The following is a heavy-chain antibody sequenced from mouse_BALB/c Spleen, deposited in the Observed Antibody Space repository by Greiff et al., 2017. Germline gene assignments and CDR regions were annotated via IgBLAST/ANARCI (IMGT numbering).Heavy chain of an antibody. Sequence: VQVVESGAELVKPGASVKLSCKASGYTFTSYYMYWVKQRPGQGLEWIGEINPSNGGTNFNEKFKSKATLTVDKSSSTAYMQLSSLTSEDSAVYYCTRGDWFAYWGQGTLVTVSA. J-gene: IGHJ3*01. CDR1: GYTFTSYY. V-gene: IGHV1S81*02. CDR3: TRGDWFAY. CDR2: INPSNGGT.